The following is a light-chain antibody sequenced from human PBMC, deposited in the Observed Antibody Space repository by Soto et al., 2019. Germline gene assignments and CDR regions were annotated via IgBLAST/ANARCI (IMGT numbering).Light chain of an antibody. Sequence: DIQMTQSPSSLSASVGDRLTITCRASQGISTYLNWYQQKPGKAPKLLIYAASSLQSGVPSRFSGSGSETDFTLTISSLQPEDFATYSCQHSTTWTFGQGTKVDIK. J-gene: IGKJ1*01. CDR1: QGISTY. CDR3: QHSTTWT. CDR2: AAS. V-gene: IGKV1-39*01.